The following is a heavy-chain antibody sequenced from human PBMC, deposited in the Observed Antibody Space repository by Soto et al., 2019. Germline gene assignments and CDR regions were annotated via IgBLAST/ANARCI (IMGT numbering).Heavy chain of an antibody. CDR3: AKKRELLDPLFDY. J-gene: IGHJ4*02. CDR2: ISGSGGST. D-gene: IGHD1-26*01. CDR1: GFTFISYA. Sequence: PGGSLRHSCAASGFTFISYAMSWVRQAPGKGLEWVSAISGSGGSTYYADSVKGRFTISRDNSKNTLYLQMNSLRAEDTAVYYCAKKRELLDPLFDYWGQGTLVTVSS. V-gene: IGHV3-23*01.